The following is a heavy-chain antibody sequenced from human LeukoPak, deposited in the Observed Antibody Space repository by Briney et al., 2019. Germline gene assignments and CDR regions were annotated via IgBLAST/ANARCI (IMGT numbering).Heavy chain of an antibody. V-gene: IGHV1-18*01. CDR3: ARSAVAGPYYYYGMDV. J-gene: IGHJ6*02. Sequence: ASVKVSCKASGYTFTSYGISWVRQAPGQGLEWMGWISAYNGNTNYAQKLQGIVTMTTDTSTSTAYMELRSLRSDDTAVYYCARSAVAGPYYYYGMDVWGQGTTVTVSS. CDR1: GYTFTSYG. CDR2: ISAYNGNT. D-gene: IGHD6-19*01.